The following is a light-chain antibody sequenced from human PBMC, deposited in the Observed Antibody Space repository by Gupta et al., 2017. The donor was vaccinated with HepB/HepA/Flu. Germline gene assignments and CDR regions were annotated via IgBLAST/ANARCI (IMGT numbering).Light chain of an antibody. CDR3: QQYTTWPG. Sequence: EIVMTQSPATLSVSPGERATLSCRASQSVSSNLAWYQQKPGQAPRLLIYGASTRAIGIPARFSGSGSGXEFTLTXSSRQYPDFAAYYGQQYTTWPGFGXGTKVEIK. CDR2: GAS. CDR1: QSVSSN. V-gene: IGKV3-15*01. J-gene: IGKJ1*01.